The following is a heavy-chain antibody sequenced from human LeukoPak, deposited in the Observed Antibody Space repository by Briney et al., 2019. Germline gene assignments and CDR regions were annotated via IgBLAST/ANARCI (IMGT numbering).Heavy chain of an antibody. Sequence: KPSETLSLTCAVYGGSFSGYYWSWVRQPPGKGLEWIGEINHSGSNNYNPSLESRVTISVDKSKNQFSLKLRSVTAADTAVYCRARIRDYDRWGQGTLVTVSS. CDR1: GGSFSGYY. CDR2: INHSGSN. D-gene: IGHD3-16*01. V-gene: IGHV4-34*01. J-gene: IGHJ5*02. CDR3: ARIRDYDR.